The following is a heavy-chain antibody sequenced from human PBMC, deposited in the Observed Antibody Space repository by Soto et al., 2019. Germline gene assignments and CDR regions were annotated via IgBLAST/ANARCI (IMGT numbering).Heavy chain of an antibody. V-gene: IGHV4-39*01. CDR1: GGSISSSNY. J-gene: IGHJ2*01. D-gene: IGHD4-4*01. CDR2: MHYSGSS. Sequence: QLQLQESGPGLVKPSETLSLTCIVSGGSISSSNYWGWIRQSPGKGLEWIGSMHYSGSSNYNPSLKSRVTISVDTSTNPLSLKLSSVTAADTAVYYCARAGAVTTTRWYFDLWGRGTLVTVSS. CDR3: ARAGAVTTTRWYFDL.